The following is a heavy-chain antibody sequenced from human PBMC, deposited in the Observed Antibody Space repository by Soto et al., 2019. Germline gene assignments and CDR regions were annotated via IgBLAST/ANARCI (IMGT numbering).Heavy chain of an antibody. CDR2: IIPILGIA. CDR1: GGTFSSYT. CDR3: ARATIAAAGTTWFDP. V-gene: IGHV1-69*02. D-gene: IGHD6-13*01. Sequence: SVKVSCKASGGTFSSYTISWVRQAPGQGLEWMGRIIPILGIANYAQKFQGRVTITADKSTSTAYMDLSSLRSEDTAVYYCARATIAAAGTTWFDPWGQGTLVTVSS. J-gene: IGHJ5*02.